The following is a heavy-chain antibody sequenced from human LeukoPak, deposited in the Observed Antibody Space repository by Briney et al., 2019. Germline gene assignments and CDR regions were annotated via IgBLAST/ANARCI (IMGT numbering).Heavy chain of an antibody. CDR2: ISSSGSTI. V-gene: IGHV3-48*03. Sequence: GGSLRLSCAASGFTFSSYEMNWVRQAPGKGLEWASYISSSGSTIYYADSVKGRFTISRDNAKNSLYLQMNSLRAEDTAVYYCARDTGWYYYDTWGQGTLVTVSS. J-gene: IGHJ4*02. CDR1: GFTFSSYE. D-gene: IGHD3-22*01. CDR3: ARDTGWYYYDT.